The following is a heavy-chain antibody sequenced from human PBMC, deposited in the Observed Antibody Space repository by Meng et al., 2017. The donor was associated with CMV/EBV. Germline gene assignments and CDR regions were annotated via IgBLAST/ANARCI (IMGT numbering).Heavy chain of an antibody. D-gene: IGHD2-2*01. CDR3: ARDRRTDQLLFLHYYYYGMDV. CDR2: ISIGSTSI. V-gene: IGHV3-21*01. Sequence: GESLKISCAASGFTFSSYSMNWVRQAPGKGLEWVSSISIGSTSIYYADSLKGRFTISRDNAKNSLYLQMNSLRAEDTAVYYCARDRRTDQLLFLHYYYYGMDVWGQGTTVTVSS. CDR1: GFTFSSYS. J-gene: IGHJ6*02.